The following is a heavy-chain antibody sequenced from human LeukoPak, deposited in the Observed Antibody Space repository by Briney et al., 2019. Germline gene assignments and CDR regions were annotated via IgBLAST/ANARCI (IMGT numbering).Heavy chain of an antibody. CDR3: AREGYLGQLPDY. J-gene: IGHJ4*02. V-gene: IGHV4-59*01. Sequence: SETLSLTCTVSGGSISSYYWSWIRQPPGKGLEWIGYIYYSGSTNYNPSLKSRVTISVDTSKNQFSLKPSSVTAADTAVYYCAREGYLGQLPDYWGQGTLVTVSS. D-gene: IGHD1-26*01. CDR2: IYYSGST. CDR1: GGSISSYY.